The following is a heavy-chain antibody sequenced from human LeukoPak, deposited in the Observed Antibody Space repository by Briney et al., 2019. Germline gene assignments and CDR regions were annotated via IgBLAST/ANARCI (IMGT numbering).Heavy chain of an antibody. Sequence: PSETLSLTCTVSGGSISSYYWSWIRQPPGKGLEWIGYIYYSGSTNYNPSLKSRVTISVDTSKNQFSLKLTSVTAADTAVYYCARSPDTNYYASGTYYSIDYWGQGTLVTVSS. CDR2: IYYSGST. CDR3: ARSPDTNYYASGTYYSIDY. V-gene: IGHV4-59*08. J-gene: IGHJ4*02. D-gene: IGHD3-10*01. CDR1: GGSISSYY.